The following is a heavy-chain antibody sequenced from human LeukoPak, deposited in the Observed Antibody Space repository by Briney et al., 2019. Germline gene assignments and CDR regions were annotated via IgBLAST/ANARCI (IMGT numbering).Heavy chain of an antibody. V-gene: IGHV4-30-4*08. J-gene: IGHJ4*02. CDR1: GGSISSGDYY. CDR3: ARVDGYNPDTGYFDY. Sequence: SQTLSLTCTVSGGSISSGDYYWSWIRQPPGKGLEWIGYIYYSGSTYYNPSLKSRVTISVDTSKNQFSLKLSSVTAADTAVYSCARVDGYNPDTGYFDYWGQGTLVTVSS. D-gene: IGHD5-24*01. CDR2: IYYSGST.